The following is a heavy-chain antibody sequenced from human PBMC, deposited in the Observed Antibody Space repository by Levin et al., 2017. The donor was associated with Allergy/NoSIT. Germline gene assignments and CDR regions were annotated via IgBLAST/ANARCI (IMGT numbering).Heavy chain of an antibody. D-gene: IGHD5-18*01. CDR1: GYTFTSYD. V-gene: IGHV1-8*01. CDR2: MNPNSGNR. Sequence: GESLKISCKASGYTFTSYDINWVRQATGQGLEWMGWMNPNSGNRGYAQKFQGRVTMTRNTSISTAYMELSSLRSEDTAVYYCARHTAMVTREGRLDYYYGMDVWGQGTTVSVSS. CDR3: ARHTAMVTREGRLDYYYGMDV. J-gene: IGHJ6*02.